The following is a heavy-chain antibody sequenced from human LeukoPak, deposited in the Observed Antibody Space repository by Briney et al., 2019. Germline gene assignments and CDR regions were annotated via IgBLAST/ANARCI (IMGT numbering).Heavy chain of an antibody. CDR1: GFTFDNYA. J-gene: IGHJ1*01. D-gene: IGHD6-19*01. CDR3: ARAYKDRSLAGKKEFFQH. CDR2: ISWNSGTI. V-gene: IGHV3-9*01. Sequence: GGSLRLSCAASGFTFDNYAMNWVRQVPGKGLEWISLISWNSGTIGYADSVKGRFTISRDNANNFLYLQMNSLRAEDTALYYRARAYKDRSLAGKKEFFQHWGQGTLVTVSS.